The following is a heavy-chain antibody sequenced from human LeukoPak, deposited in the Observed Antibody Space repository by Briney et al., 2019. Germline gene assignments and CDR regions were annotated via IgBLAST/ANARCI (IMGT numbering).Heavy chain of an antibody. CDR3: ARPVVGCSSTSCSWSY. V-gene: IGHV4-38-2*01. Sequence: PSETLSLTCAVSGYSISSGYYWGWIRQPPGKGLEWIGSIYHSGSTYYNPSLKSRVTISVDTSKNQVSLKLSSVTAADTAVYYCARPVVGCSSTSCSWSYWGQGTLVTVSS. CDR2: IYHSGST. CDR1: GYSISSGYY. D-gene: IGHD2-2*01. J-gene: IGHJ4*02.